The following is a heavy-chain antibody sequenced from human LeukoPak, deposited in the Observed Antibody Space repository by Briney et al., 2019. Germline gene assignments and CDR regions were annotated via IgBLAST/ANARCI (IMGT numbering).Heavy chain of an antibody. V-gene: IGHV3-23*01. CDR2: ISGSGGST. Sequence: GGSLRLSCAASGFTFSSYAMSWVRQAPGKGLEWVSAISGSGGSTYYADSVKGRFTISRDNSKNSLYLQMNSLRAEDTAVYYCARLFRWYNDFWSGYYPWGQGTLVTVSS. CDR1: GFTFSSYA. D-gene: IGHD3-3*01. CDR3: ARLFRWYNDFWSGYYP. J-gene: IGHJ4*02.